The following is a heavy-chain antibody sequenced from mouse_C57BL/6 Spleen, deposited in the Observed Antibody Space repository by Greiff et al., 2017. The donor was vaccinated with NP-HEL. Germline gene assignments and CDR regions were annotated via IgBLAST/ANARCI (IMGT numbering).Heavy chain of an antibody. CDR2: ISSGSSTI. J-gene: IGHJ4*01. V-gene: IGHV5-17*01. CDR3: ASRSWKYYAMDY. CDR1: GFTFSDYE. Sequence: EVQLVESGRGLVKPGGSLKLSCAASGFTFSDYEMHWVRQGPEKGLEWVAYISSGSSTIYYADTVKGRSTLSRDNAKNTLCMQMSRLRSEDTAMYYCASRSWKYYAMDYWGQGTSVTVSS. D-gene: IGHD1-3*01.